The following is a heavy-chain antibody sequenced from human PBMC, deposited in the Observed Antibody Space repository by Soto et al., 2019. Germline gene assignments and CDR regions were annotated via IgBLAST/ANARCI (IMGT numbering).Heavy chain of an antibody. V-gene: IGHV3-23*01. CDR3: AKYAGTTPSDYYGMDV. CDR2: ISGSGGST. J-gene: IGHJ6*02. D-gene: IGHD1-7*01. Sequence: LRLSCAASGFTFSSYAMSWVRQAPGKGLEWVSAISGSGGSTYYADSVKGRFTISRDNSKNTLYLQMNSLRAEDAAVYYCAKYAGTTPSDYYGMDVWGQGTTVTVSS. CDR1: GFTFSSYA.